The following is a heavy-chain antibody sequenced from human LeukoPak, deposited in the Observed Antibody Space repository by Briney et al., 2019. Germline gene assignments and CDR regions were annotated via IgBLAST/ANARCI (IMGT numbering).Heavy chain of an antibody. Sequence: SVKVSCKASGGTFSSYAISWVRQAPVQGLEWMGGIIPIFGTANYAQKFQGRVTITADESTSTAYMELSSLRSEDTAVYYCARDPGYCSSTSCYPYYFDYWGQGTLVTVSS. V-gene: IGHV1-69*13. CDR1: GGTFSSYA. D-gene: IGHD2-2*01. CDR2: IIPIFGTA. J-gene: IGHJ4*02. CDR3: ARDPGYCSSTSCYPYYFDY.